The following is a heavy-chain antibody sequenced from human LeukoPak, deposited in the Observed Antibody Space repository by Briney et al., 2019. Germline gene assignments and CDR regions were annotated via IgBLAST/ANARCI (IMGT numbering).Heavy chain of an antibody. CDR3: VRGTGY. V-gene: IGHV3-64D*06. CDR2: ISSNGDNT. J-gene: IGHJ4*02. CDR1: GFTFSTYV. Sequence: GGSLRLSCSVSGFTFSTYVMHWVRQAPGKGLEYVSAISSNGDNTYYADSVKGRFTISRDNSKNTLYLQMSSLRADDMAVYYCVRGTGYWGQGTLVTVSS.